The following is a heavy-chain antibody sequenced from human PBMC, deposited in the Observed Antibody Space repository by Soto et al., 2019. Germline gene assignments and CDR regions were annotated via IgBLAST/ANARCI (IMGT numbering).Heavy chain of an antibody. D-gene: IGHD6-13*01. Sequence: QVQLVESGGGVVQPGRSLRLSCAASGFTFSSYGMHWVRQAPGKGLEWVAVIWYDGSNKYYADSVKGRFTISRDNSKNTLYLQMNSLRAEDTAVYYCARDGRIAALRYYYYGMDVWGQGTTVTVSS. CDR1: GFTFSSYG. J-gene: IGHJ6*02. CDR3: ARDGRIAALRYYYYGMDV. V-gene: IGHV3-33*01. CDR2: IWYDGSNK.